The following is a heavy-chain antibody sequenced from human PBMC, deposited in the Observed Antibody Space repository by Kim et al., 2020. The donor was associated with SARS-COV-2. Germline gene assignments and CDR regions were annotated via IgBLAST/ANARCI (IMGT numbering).Heavy chain of an antibody. Sequence: GGSLRLSCAASGFTFSSYGMHWVRQAPGKGLEWVAVISYDGSNKYYADSVKGRFTISRDNSKNTLYLQMNSLRAEDTAVYYCAKDGSSSWAKHWGQGTLVTVSS. CDR1: GFTFSSYG. J-gene: IGHJ1*01. V-gene: IGHV3-30*18. D-gene: IGHD6-13*01. CDR3: AKDGSSSWAKH. CDR2: ISYDGSNK.